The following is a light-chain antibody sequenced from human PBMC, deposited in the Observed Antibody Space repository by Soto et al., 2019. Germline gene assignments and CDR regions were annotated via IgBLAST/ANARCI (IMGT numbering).Light chain of an antibody. CDR2: DAC. CDR3: QQSFTIPWT. CDR1: ESISNY. Sequence: DIQMTQSPSSLTASVGDRVIITCRASESISNYLNWYQQKPGMPPKLLINDACRLTSGVPSRFIGSGSGTAFTLTINSLQPEDFATYYCQQSFTIPWTFGQGTKLEV. J-gene: IGKJ1*01. V-gene: IGKV1-39*01.